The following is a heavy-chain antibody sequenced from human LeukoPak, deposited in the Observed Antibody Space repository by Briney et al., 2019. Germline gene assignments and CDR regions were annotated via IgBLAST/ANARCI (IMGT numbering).Heavy chain of an antibody. CDR1: GFTVSSNY. V-gene: IGHV3-66*01. CDR3: ARLVGARGGYFDY. CDR2: IYSGGST. Sequence: GGSLRLSCAASGFTVSSNYMSWVRQAPGKGLEWVSVIYSGGSTYYADSVKGRFTISRDNSKNTLYLQMNSLRADDTAVYYCARLVGARGGYFDYWGQGTLVTVSS. J-gene: IGHJ4*02. D-gene: IGHD1-26*01.